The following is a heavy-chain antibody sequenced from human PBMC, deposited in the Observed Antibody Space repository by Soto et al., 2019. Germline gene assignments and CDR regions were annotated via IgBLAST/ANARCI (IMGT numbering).Heavy chain of an antibody. CDR2: VYYSGIT. Sequence: PKDALPHTSTAAASPVSRRHSYRRRIPQPPGKGLARIGNVYYSGITNYNPSLKRRVTISVDTSKNQFSLKLSSVTAADTAVYYCARRRQYYGSGSYYFSRGAFDIWCKGIMGT. V-gene: IGHV4-61*01. CDR1: ASPVSRRHSY. J-gene: IGHJ3*02. CDR3: ARRRQYYGSGSYYFSRGAFDI. D-gene: IGHD3-10*01.